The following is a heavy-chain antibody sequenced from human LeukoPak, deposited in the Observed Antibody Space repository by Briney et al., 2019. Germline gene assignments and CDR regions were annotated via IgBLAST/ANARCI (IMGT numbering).Heavy chain of an antibody. CDR3: ARQGPLLLWFGEGSYYFDY. J-gene: IGHJ4*02. D-gene: IGHD3-10*01. Sequence: SETLSLTCTVSGGSISSSSYYWGWIRQPPGKGLEWIGSIYYSGSTYYNPSLKSRVTISVDTSKDQFSLKLSSVTAADTAVYYCARQGPLLLWFGEGSYYFDYWGQGTLVTVSS. CDR2: IYYSGST. CDR1: GGSISSSSYY. V-gene: IGHV4-39*01.